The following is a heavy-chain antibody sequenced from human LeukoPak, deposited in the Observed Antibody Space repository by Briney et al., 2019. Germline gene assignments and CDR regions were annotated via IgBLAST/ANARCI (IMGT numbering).Heavy chain of an antibody. CDR2: LHSSGSS. J-gene: IGHJ4*02. CDR3: ARRSVSGYDLFHFDY. D-gene: IGHD5-12*01. CDR1: AGSISAYY. Sequence: SETLSLTCTVSAGSISAYYWSWIRQPAGKGLEWIGRLHSSGSSNYSPSLQSRVTMSVDTSKNQFSLNLSSITAADTAVYYCARRSVSGYDLFHFDYWGQGTLVTVSS. V-gene: IGHV4-4*07.